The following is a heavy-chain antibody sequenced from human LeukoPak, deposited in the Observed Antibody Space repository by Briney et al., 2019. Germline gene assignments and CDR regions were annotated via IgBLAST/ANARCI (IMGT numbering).Heavy chain of an antibody. CDR1: GFTVSTNY. V-gene: IGHV3-53*01. J-gene: IGHJ4*02. CDR2: ISDTGNT. Sequence: GGSLRLSCAASGFTVSTNYMSWVRQAPGKGLEWVSAISDTGNTYHADSVKGRFTISRDSSKNTLFLQMNRLRPEDAAVYYCAKAPVTTCRGAFCYPFDYWGLGTLVTVSS. CDR3: AKAPVTTCRGAFCYPFDY. D-gene: IGHD2-15*01.